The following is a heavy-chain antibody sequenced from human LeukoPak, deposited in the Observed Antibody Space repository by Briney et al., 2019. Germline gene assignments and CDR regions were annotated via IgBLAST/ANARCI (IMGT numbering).Heavy chain of an antibody. J-gene: IGHJ2*01. CDR1: SGSISSHY. CDR3: ASTDFYYYDSGSHQTPPWYFDL. V-gene: IGHV4-59*11. CDR2: IYYSWST. D-gene: IGHD3-10*01. Sequence: PSETLSLTCTVSSGSISSHYGIWMPQPPGKALEGIRYIYYSWSTNYNPSRKSRVTISVDTSKNQFSMKMSSVTAEDTAVFSCASTDFYYYDSGSHQTPPWYFDLWGRGTLVTVSS.